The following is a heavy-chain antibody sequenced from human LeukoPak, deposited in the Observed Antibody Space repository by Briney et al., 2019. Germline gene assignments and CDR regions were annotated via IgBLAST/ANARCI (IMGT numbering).Heavy chain of an antibody. CDR2: IRSNSDGGTI. D-gene: IGHD3-22*01. V-gene: IGHV3-15*01. J-gene: IGHJ5*02. CDR3: ATDFYDTT. Sequence: GGSLRLSCTVSGFTFGDYAMSWIRQAPGKGLEWVGRIRSNSDGGTIDYAAPVKGRFALSRDDSKNTLYLQMNSLQTEDTAVYYCATDFYDTTWGQGTLVTVSS. CDR1: GFTFGDYA.